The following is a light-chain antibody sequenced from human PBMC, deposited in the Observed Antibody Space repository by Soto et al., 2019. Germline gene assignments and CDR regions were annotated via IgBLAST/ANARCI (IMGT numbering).Light chain of an antibody. CDR2: GAS. V-gene: IGKV3-15*01. CDR1: QSVSSN. CDR3: QQCNNWHPWT. Sequence: EIVMTQSPSTLAVSPGERATLSCRASQSVSSNLAWYQQKPGQAPRLLIYGASTRATGIPARFSGSGSGTEFTLTISSLQYEDFVVHYCQQCNNWHPWTFGQGTKVDIK. J-gene: IGKJ1*01.